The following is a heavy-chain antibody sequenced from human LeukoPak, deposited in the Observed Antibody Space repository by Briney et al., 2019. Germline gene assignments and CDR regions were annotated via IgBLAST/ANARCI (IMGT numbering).Heavy chain of an antibody. D-gene: IGHD1-26*01. Sequence: GASVKVSCKASGFTFTSSAVQWVRQARGQRLEWIGWIVVGSGNTNYAQKFQERVTITRDMSTSTAYMELGSLRSEDTAVYYCAAGGGATTGIWFDPWGQGTLVTVSS. J-gene: IGHJ5*02. CDR1: GFTFTSSA. V-gene: IGHV1-58*01. CDR2: IVVGSGNT. CDR3: AAGGGATTGIWFDP.